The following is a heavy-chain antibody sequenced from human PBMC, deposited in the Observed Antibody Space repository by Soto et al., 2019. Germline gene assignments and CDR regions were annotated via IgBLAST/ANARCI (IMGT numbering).Heavy chain of an antibody. Sequence: SQTLSLTCAISGDSVSSNSAAWNWIRQSPSRGLEWLGRTYYRSKWYNDYAVSVKSRIAINPDTSKNQFSLQLNSVTPEDTAVYYCARGWRNCTTSSCYYWIDPWGQGTLVTVSS. D-gene: IGHD2-2*01. V-gene: IGHV6-1*01. CDR2: TYYRSKWYN. CDR3: ARGWRNCTTSSCYYWIDP. CDR1: GDSVSSNSAA. J-gene: IGHJ5*02.